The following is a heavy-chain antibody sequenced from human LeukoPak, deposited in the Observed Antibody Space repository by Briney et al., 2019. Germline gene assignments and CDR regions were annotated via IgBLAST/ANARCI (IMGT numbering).Heavy chain of an antibody. V-gene: IGHV3-33*01. Sequence: GRSLRLSCAASGFTFSSYGMHWVRQAPGKGLEWVAVIWYDGSNKYYADSVKGRFTISRDNSKNTLYLQMNSLRAEDTAVYYCARLGSGLRYFDCWGQGTLATVSS. J-gene: IGHJ4*02. CDR2: IWYDGSNK. CDR3: ARLGSGLRYFDC. D-gene: IGHD3-9*01. CDR1: GFTFSSYG.